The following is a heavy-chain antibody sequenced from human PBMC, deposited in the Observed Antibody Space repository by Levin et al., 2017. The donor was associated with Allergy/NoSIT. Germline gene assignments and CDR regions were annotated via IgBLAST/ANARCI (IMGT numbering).Heavy chain of an antibody. D-gene: IGHD6-13*01. CDR3: ARAPQLERSIAAAGFDY. CDR2: IWYDGSNK. J-gene: IGHJ4*02. CDR1: GFTFSSYG. Sequence: PGGSLRLSCAASGFTFSSYGMHWVRQAPGKGLEWVAVIWYDGSNKYYADSVKGRFTISRDNSKNTLYLQMNSLRAEDTAVYYCARAPQLERSIAAAGFDYWGQGTLVTVSS. V-gene: IGHV3-33*01.